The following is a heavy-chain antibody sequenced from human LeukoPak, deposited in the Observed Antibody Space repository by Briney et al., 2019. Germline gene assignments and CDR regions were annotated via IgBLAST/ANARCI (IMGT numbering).Heavy chain of an antibody. CDR3: ATSYDSSGYYFDY. CDR2: IYYSGST. V-gene: IGHV4-39*01. J-gene: IGHJ4*02. CDR1: GGSISSSSYY. Sequence: KPSETLSLTRTVSGGSISSSSYYWGWIRQPPGKGLEWIGSIYYSGSTYYNPSLKSRVTISVDTSKNQFSLKLSSVTAADTAVYYCATSYDSSGYYFDYWGQGTLVTVSS. D-gene: IGHD3-22*01.